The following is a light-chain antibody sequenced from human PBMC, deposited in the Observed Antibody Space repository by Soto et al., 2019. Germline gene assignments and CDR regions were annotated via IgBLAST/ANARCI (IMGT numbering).Light chain of an antibody. CDR3: QQVNVYPST. J-gene: IGKJ4*01. CDR2: DAS. Sequence: IQLTQSPASLSAPLGERGTLTCRASQGISSYLGWYQQKPGKAPNLLIYDASTWPSGVPSRFSGGGSGTDFTLTISSLQPEDFATYYCQQVNVYPSTFGGGTKVDIK. V-gene: IGKV1-9*01. CDR1: QGISSY.